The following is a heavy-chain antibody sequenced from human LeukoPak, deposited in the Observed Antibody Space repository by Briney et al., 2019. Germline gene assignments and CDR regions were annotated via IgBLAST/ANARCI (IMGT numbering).Heavy chain of an antibody. V-gene: IGHV3-43D*04. CDR1: GFMFDNYA. CDR3: AKDADFRSGSDYGFDS. CDR2: ITCDGTRT. J-gene: IGHJ4*02. D-gene: IGHD3-10*01. Sequence: QTGGSLTLSCRTSGFMFDNYAMHWVRQAPAQGLEWNSLITCDGTRTDYGDSVKGRFTMSRDNSKKTLFLQMNSLRLDDSAFYYCAKDADFRSGSDYGFDSWGQGTLVSVSS.